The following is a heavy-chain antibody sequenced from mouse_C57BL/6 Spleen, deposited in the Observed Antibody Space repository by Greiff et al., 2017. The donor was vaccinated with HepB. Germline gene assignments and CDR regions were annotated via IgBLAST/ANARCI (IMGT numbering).Heavy chain of an antibody. Sequence: EVQLQESGTVLARPGASVKMSCKTSGYTFTSYWMHWVKQRPGQGLEWIGAIYPGNSDTSYNQKFKGKAKLTAVTSASTAYMELSSLTNEDSAVYYCTSALTTVVAPDYWGQGTTLTVSS. CDR1: GYTFTSYW. CDR2: IYPGNSDT. D-gene: IGHD1-1*01. J-gene: IGHJ2*01. CDR3: TSALTTVVAPDY. V-gene: IGHV1-5*01.